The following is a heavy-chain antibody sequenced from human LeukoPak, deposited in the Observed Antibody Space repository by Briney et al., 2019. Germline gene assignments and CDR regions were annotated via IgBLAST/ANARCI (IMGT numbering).Heavy chain of an antibody. Sequence: PGGSLRLSCEASGFTFNDYYMSWIRQAPGKGLEWVSFITSSGTTKYYADSVRGRFTISRDNAKNLLYLYMNSLRDDDTAVYYCAIQMTMIVVVPYFDYWGQGALVTVSA. CDR3: AIQMTMIVVVPYFDY. J-gene: IGHJ4*02. V-gene: IGHV3-11*04. D-gene: IGHD3-22*01. CDR1: GFTFNDYY. CDR2: ITSSGTTK.